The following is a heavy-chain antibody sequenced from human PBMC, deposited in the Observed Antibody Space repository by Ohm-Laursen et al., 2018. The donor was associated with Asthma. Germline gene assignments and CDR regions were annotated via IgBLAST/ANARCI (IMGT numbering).Heavy chain of an antibody. V-gene: IGHV3-74*01. CDR3: ARARSGSSYDY. CDR2: LNTDGSGA. CDR1: GYTFSRYN. D-gene: IGHD1-26*01. J-gene: IGHJ4*02. Sequence: SLRLSCAASGYTFSRYNIHWVRQAPGKGPVWVSRLNTDGSGAWYADSVKGRFTISRDNAKNTLYLQMNSLRAEDTAVYYCARARSGSSYDYWGQGTLVTVSS.